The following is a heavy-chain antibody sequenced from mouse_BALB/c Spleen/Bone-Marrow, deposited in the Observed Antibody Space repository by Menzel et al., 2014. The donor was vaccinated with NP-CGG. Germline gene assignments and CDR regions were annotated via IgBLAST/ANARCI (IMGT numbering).Heavy chain of an antibody. J-gene: IGHJ3*01. V-gene: IGHV4-1*02. CDR3: ARLGYYGGFAY. Sequence: EVQLVESGGGLVQPGGSLKLSCAASGFDFSGFWMGWVRQAPGKGLEWIGEINPDSSTINYTPSLKDRLIISRDNAKNTLYLQMSKVRSEDTALYYCARLGYYGGFAYWGQGTLVTVSA. CDR1: GFDFSGFW. CDR2: INPDSSTI. D-gene: IGHD2-3*01.